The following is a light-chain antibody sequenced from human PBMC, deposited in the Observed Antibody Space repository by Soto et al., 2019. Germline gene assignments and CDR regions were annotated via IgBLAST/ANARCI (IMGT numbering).Light chain of an antibody. J-gene: IGKJ5*01. Sequence: EIVLTQSPATLSLSPGERATLSCGASQRITASLAWYQQKPGQAPRLLIYGDTTRAAGIPARFSGSGSGTDFTLPIRGLETEDFAVYYCQQRHMWPITFGQGTRLEIK. CDR2: GDT. CDR3: QQRHMWPIT. V-gene: IGKV3-11*01. CDR1: QRITAS.